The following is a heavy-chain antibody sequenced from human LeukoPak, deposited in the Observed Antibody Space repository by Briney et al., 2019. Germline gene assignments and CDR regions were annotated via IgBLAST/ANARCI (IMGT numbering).Heavy chain of an antibody. Sequence: GGSLRLSCAASGFTFSSYAMSWVRQAPGKGLEWVSAISGSGGSTYYADSVKGRFTISRDNSKNTLYLQMNSLRAEDTAGYYFAKPANTFFGVFPLPHNYYYGRDVGGKGPTVTVS. CDR2: ISGSGGST. CDR3: AKPANTFFGVFPLPHNYYYGRDV. CDR1: GFTFSSYA. D-gene: IGHD3-3*01. J-gene: IGHJ6*04. V-gene: IGHV3-23*01.